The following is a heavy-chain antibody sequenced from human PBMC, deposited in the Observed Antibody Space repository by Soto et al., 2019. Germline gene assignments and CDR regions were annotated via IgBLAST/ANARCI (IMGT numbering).Heavy chain of an antibody. CDR2: ITWDGSEQ. J-gene: IGHJ4*02. CDR3: VKDAGQGLVLGYHLDY. V-gene: IGHV3-30*18. CDR1: GFTFSSYG. Sequence: GQLAESGGGVVRPGRSLRLSCAASGFTFSSYGMHWVRQAPGKGLEWVAVITWDGSEQYYGDSVKGRFIIARDNSNNTVYLQMNGLRPSVRAGYSWVKDAGQGLVLGYHLDYGGQGILVSAPS. D-gene: IGHD6-19*01.